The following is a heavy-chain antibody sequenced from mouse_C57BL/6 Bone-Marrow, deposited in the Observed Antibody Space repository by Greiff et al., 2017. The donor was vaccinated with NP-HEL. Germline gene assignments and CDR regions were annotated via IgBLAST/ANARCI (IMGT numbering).Heavy chain of an antibody. V-gene: IGHV1-47*01. CDR2: FHPYNDDT. Sequence: LVESGAELVKPGASVKMSCKASGYPFTTYPLEWMKQSHGKCLEWIGNFHPYNDDTKYNEKFKGKATLTVEKSSSTVYLDLSRLTSNDTDVSACARRSNFDYAMYYWGQGTSVTVSS. CDR1: GYPFTTYP. CDR3: ARRSNFDYAMYY. D-gene: IGHD1-1*01. J-gene: IGHJ4*01.